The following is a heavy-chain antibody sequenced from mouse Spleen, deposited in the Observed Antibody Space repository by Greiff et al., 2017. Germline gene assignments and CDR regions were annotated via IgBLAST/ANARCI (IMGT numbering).Heavy chain of an antibody. V-gene: IGHV1-55*01. CDR1: GYTFTSYW. J-gene: IGHJ3*01. CDR3: ARGDYYYGSPWFAY. CDR2: IYPGSGST. D-gene: IGHD1-1*01. Sequence: VQLQQPGAELVKPGASVKMSCKASGYTFTSYWITWVKQRPGQGLEWIGDIYPGSGSTNYNEKFKSKATLTVDTSSSTAYMQLSSLTSEDSAVYYCARGDYYYGSPWFAYWGQGTLVTVSA.